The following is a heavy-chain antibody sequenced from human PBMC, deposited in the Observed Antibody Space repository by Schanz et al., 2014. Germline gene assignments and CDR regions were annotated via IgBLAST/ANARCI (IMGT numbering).Heavy chain of an antibody. Sequence: GQLVESGGGVVQPGRSLRLSCAASEFTFSTDAMSWVRQAPGKGLEWLSVISASGGDTYYADSVKGRFTISRDNSKNTLYLQMNSLRVEDTAVYYCAASSGWHPSTDYWGQGTLVTVSS. J-gene: IGHJ4*02. CDR1: EFTFSTDA. D-gene: IGHD6-19*01. CDR2: ISASGGDT. V-gene: IGHV3-23*04. CDR3: AASSGWHPSTDY.